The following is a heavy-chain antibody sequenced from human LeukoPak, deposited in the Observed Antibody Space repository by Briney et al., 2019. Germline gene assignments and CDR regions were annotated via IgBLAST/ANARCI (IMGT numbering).Heavy chain of an antibody. Sequence: SVKVSCKASGGTFSSYAISWVRQAPGQGLEWMGGIIPIFGTANYAQKFQGRVTMTRDTSTSTVYMEVSSLRSEDTAVYYCARELGGYDSLWGQGTLVTVSS. CDR3: ARELGGYDSL. CDR1: GGTFSSYA. V-gene: IGHV1-69*05. J-gene: IGHJ4*02. D-gene: IGHD5-12*01. CDR2: IIPIFGTA.